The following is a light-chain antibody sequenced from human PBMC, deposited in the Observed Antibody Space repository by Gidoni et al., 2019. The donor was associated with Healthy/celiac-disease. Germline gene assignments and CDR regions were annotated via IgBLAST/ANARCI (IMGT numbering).Light chain of an antibody. CDR1: QSVSSSY. V-gene: IGKV3-20*01. J-gene: IGKJ2*01. CDR2: GAS. CDR3: QQYGSSPYT. Sequence: DIVLTQSPGTLSLSPGERATLSCRASQSVSSSYLAWYQQKPGQAPRLLIYGASSRATGIPDRFSGSGSVTDFTITISRLEPEDFAVYYCQQYGSSPYTFGQXTKLEIK.